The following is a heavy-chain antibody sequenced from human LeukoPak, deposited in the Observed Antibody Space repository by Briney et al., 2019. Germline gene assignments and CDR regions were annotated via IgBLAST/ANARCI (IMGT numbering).Heavy chain of an antibody. CDR3: ASEEYYYGSGSGWSY. Sequence: ASVKVSCKASGYTFTRYYMHWVRQAPGQGVEWRGGINPIFGTANYAQKFQGRVTITADQSTSTAYLELSSLISEDTAVYYCASEEYYYGSGSGWSYWGQGTLVTVSS. CDR1: GYTFTRYY. V-gene: IGHV1-69*13. J-gene: IGHJ4*02. D-gene: IGHD3-10*01. CDR2: INPIFGTA.